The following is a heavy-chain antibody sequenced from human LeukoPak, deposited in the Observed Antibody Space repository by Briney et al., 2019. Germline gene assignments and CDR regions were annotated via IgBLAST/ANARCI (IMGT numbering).Heavy chain of an antibody. CDR3: QSRFLEWLLDY. V-gene: IGHV4-39*01. CDR1: GDSIRSNNYY. J-gene: IGHJ4*02. D-gene: IGHD3-3*01. Sequence: SETLSLTCTVFGDSIRSNNYYWGWIRQPPGKGLEWIGSIYDTGSTFYNPSLKSRVIISVDTSKNQFSLKLSSVTAADTAVYYCQSRFLEWLLDYWGQGTLVTVSS. CDR2: IYDTGST.